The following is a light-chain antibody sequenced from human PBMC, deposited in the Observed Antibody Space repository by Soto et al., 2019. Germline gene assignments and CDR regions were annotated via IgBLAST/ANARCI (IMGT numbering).Light chain of an antibody. J-gene: IGLJ7*01. Sequence: QSVLTQSPSASASLGASVKLTCTVSSGYSSYAIAWHQQQPEKGPRYLMKLNSDGSHSKGDGIPDRFSGSSSGAERYLTISSLQSEDESDYSCQTWGTGIAVFGGGTQLTVL. V-gene: IGLV4-69*01. CDR1: SGYSSYA. CDR2: LNSDGSH. CDR3: QTWGTGIAV.